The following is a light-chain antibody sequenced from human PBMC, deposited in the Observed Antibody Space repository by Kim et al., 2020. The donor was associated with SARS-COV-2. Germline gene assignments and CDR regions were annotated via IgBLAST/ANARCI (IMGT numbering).Light chain of an antibody. Sequence: GQSVTISCTGTSSDVGGYNYVSWYQQHPGTAPKLIIYDINKRPSGVPDRFSGSKSGNTASLTISGLQAEDEADYYCCSYAGSYTWVFGGGTQLTVL. CDR1: SSDVGGYNY. V-gene: IGLV2-11*01. CDR3: CSYAGSYTWV. CDR2: DIN. J-gene: IGLJ3*02.